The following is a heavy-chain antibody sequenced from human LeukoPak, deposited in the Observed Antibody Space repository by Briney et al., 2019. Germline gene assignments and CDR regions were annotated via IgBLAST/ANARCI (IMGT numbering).Heavy chain of an antibody. Sequence: GGSLRLSCAASGFTFSGYSMNWVRQAPGKGLEWVSYISSSGSTIYYADSVKGRFTISRDNAKNSLYLQMNSLRAEDTAVYYCARSWSDYGDYWGQGTLVTVSS. CDR3: ARSWSDYGDY. CDR1: GFTFSGYS. D-gene: IGHD4-17*01. V-gene: IGHV3-48*04. J-gene: IGHJ4*02. CDR2: ISSSGSTI.